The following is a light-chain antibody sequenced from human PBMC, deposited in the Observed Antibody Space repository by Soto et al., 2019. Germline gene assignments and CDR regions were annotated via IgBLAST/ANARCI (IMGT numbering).Light chain of an antibody. J-gene: IGKJ1*01. Sequence: EIVMTQSASTLSGSPGERATLSCRASQSVSSQLAWYQQKPGQAPRLLIHDASSRATGISDRFTGSGYGTDFNLTITTLETEDFAVYDCQQYGSSPRTFGLGTKVDI. CDR3: QQYGSSPRT. CDR2: DAS. CDR1: QSVSSQ. V-gene: IGKV3-20*01.